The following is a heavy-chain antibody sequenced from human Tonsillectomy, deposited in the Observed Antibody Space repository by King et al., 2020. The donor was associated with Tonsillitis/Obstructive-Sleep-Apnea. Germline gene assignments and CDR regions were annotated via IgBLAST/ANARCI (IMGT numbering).Heavy chain of an antibody. J-gene: IGHJ4*02. CDR3: ARDAPRTQYPYYFDY. CDR2: ISNVGSYT. D-gene: IGHD1-1*01. Sequence: VQLVESGGGVVQPGRSLRLSCAASGFTFSSYAMHWVRQAPGKGLEWVAVISNVGSYTYYADSVSGRFTISRDNSKNTLYLQMNSLRAEDTAMYYCARDAPRTQYPYYFDYWGQGTLVTVSS. V-gene: IGHV3-30*04. CDR1: GFTFSSYA.